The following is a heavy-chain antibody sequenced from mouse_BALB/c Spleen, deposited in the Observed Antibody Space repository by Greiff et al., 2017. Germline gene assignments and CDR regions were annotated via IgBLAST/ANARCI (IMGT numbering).Heavy chain of an antibody. CDR2: ISSGGSYT. CDR1: GFTFSSYA. J-gene: IGHJ2*01. Sequence: EVKLMESGGGLVKPGGSLKLSCAASGFTFSSYAMSWVRQSPEKRLEWVAEISSGGSYTYYPDTVTGRFTISRDNAKNTLYLEMSSLRSEDTAMYYCARDGSSYFDYWGQGTTLTVSS. V-gene: IGHV5-9-4*01. D-gene: IGHD1-1*01. CDR3: ARDGSSYFDY.